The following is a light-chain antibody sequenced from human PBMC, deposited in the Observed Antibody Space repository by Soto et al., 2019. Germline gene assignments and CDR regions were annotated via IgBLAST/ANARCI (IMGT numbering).Light chain of an antibody. CDR2: GVS. V-gene: IGKV3-20*01. CDR1: QSINNKY. CDR3: QLDSGSPWT. J-gene: IGKJ1*01. Sequence: EIVLTQSPGTLSLSPGERATLSCRASQSINNKYLAWYQQEPGQTPRLLIHGVSIRATGIPDRFSGSGSGTDFTLTISRLDTEDFAVYYFQLDSGSPWTFGQGTKVEIK.